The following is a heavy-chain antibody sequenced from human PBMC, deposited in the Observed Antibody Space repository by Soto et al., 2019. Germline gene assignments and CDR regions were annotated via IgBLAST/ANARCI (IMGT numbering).Heavy chain of an antibody. Sequence: QVQLVQSGPEVRKPGASVKVSCEASGYTFTTSGISWVRQVPGQGLEWLGGISNYNGDTNSAQNFQGRVLMTADTSTGTAYMELMSLKSDDTAVYYCARQGSWPYYYYGLDVWGQGTTVTVSS. V-gene: IGHV1-18*01. CDR2: ISNYNGDT. CDR1: GYTFTTSG. D-gene: IGHD1-26*01. CDR3: ARQGSWPYYYYGLDV. J-gene: IGHJ6*02.